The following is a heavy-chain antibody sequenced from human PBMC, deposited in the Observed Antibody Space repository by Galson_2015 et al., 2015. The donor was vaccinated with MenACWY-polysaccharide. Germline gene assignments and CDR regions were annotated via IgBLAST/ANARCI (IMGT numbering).Heavy chain of an antibody. CDR3: ARTDTSGSSGGIVHCHYGMDV. Sequence: SVKVSCKASGGTFNTYAFSWVRQAPGQGLEWKGMISPIVGTPKYAQRFQGRVTITADRSTRNVYLDLSSLRGEDTAVYYCARTDTSGSSGGIVHCHYGMDVWGQG. CDR2: ISPIVGTP. CDR1: GGTFNTYA. D-gene: IGHD3-22*01. V-gene: IGHV1-69*04. J-gene: IGHJ6*02.